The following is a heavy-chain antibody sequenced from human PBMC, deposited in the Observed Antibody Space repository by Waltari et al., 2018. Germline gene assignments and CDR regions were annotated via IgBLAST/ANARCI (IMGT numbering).Heavy chain of an antibody. D-gene: IGHD4-4*01. V-gene: IGHV7-4-1*02. CDR2: IHPSTGNP. J-gene: IGHJ4*02. Sequence: QVQLVQPVSELKTPGSSVIISCTASCYTFSTYAINWVRHAPGQGPQWMGWIHPSTGNPTYARDFIGRFVFSLDSSVTTAYLEISDLKTEDTAVYYCARGLRFTESLDSWGRGTLVTVSS. CDR1: CYTFSTYA. CDR3: ARGLRFTESLDS.